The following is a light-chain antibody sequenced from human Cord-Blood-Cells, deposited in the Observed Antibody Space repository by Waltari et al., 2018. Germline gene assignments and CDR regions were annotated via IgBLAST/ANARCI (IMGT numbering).Light chain of an antibody. CDR1: QSVSSSC. V-gene: IGKV3-20*01. CDR2: GAS. J-gene: IGKJ2*01. CDR3: QQNGSSPL. Sequence: EIVLTQSPGTLSLSPGERATLSCRASQSVSSSCLAWYQQKPGQAPRLLIYGASSRATGIPDRFSGSGSGTDFTLTISRLEPEDFAVYYCQQNGSSPLFGQGTKLEIK.